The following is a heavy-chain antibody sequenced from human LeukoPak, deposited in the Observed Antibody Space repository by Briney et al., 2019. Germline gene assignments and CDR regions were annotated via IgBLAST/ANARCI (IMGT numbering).Heavy chain of an antibody. CDR1: GGSISSGGY. Sequence: SQTLSLTCTVSGGSISSGGYWSWIRQHPEKGLEWIGYIHYTGNTYYSPSLKSRVSISVDMSQNQFSLNLNSVTAADTAVYYCARDRFCSSTSCRLFDYWGQGTLVTVSS. CDR3: ARDRFCSSTSCRLFDY. CDR2: IHYTGNT. D-gene: IGHD2-2*01. V-gene: IGHV4-31*03. J-gene: IGHJ4*02.